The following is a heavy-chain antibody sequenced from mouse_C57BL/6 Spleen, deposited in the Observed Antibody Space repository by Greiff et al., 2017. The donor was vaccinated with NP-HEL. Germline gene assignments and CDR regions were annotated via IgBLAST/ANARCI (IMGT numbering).Heavy chain of an antibody. CDR1: GFSLTSYG. Sequence: QVQLKESGPGLVQPSQSLSITCTVSGFSLTSYGVHWVRQSPGKGLEWLGVIWSGGSTDYNAAFISRLSISKDNSKSQVFFKMNSLQADDTAIYYCASQALITTVAREDYFDYWGQGTTLTVSS. V-gene: IGHV2-2*01. CDR2: IWSGGST. J-gene: IGHJ2*01. CDR3: ASQALITTVAREDYFDY. D-gene: IGHD1-1*01.